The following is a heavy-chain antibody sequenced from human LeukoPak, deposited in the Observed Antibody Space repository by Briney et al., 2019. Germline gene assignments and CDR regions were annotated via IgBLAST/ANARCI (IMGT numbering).Heavy chain of an antibody. CDR1: GYSISSAYY. V-gene: IGHV4-38-2*02. J-gene: IGHJ5*02. CDR3: AGLIRPGWFDP. D-gene: IGHD1-14*01. Sequence: SETLSLTCTVSGYSISSAYYWGWIRQPPGKGLEWIANIYYSGSAYYNPSLKSRVTISVDTSKNQFSLKLSSVTATDTAVYYCAGLIRPGWFDPWGQGTLVTVSS. CDR2: IYYSGSA.